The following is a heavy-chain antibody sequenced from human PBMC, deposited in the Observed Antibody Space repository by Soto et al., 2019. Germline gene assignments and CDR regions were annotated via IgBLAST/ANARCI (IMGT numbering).Heavy chain of an antibody. J-gene: IGHJ6*02. D-gene: IGHD5-18*01. CDR1: GGSISSYY. CDR3: ARDRYSDARPTHYYYYGMDV. Sequence: SETLSLTCTVSGGSISSYYWSWIRQPPGKGLEWIGYIYYSGSTNYNPSLKSRVTISVDTSKNQFSLKLSSVTAADTAVYYCARDRYSDARPTHYYYYGMDVWGRGTTVTVPS. CDR2: IYYSGST. V-gene: IGHV4-59*01.